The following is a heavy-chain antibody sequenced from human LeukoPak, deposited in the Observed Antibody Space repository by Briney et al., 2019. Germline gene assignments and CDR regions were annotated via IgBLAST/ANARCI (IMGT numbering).Heavy chain of an antibody. CDR3: AREGVGGTLKYQLLKYWFDP. V-gene: IGHV1-69*13. Sequence: SVKVSCKASGGTFSSYAIHWVRQAPGQGLEWMGGIISIFGTVNYAQKFQGRVTITADESTSTAYMELSSLRSEDTAVYYCAREGVGGTLKYQLLKYWFDPWGQGTLVTVSS. J-gene: IGHJ5*02. D-gene: IGHD2-2*01. CDR1: GGTFSSYA. CDR2: IISIFGTV.